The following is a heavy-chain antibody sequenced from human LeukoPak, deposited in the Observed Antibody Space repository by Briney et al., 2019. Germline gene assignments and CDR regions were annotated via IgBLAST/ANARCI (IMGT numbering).Heavy chain of an antibody. Sequence: GGSLRLSCAASGFTFSSYWMSWVRQAPGKGLEWVANIKQDGSEKYYVDSVKGRFTISRDNAKNSLYLQMNSLRAEDTAVYYCARFEAAVAGAPWGYFDYWGQGTLVTVSS. V-gene: IGHV3-7*01. CDR2: IKQDGSEK. CDR1: GFTFSSYW. J-gene: IGHJ4*02. CDR3: ARFEAAVAGAPWGYFDY. D-gene: IGHD6-19*01.